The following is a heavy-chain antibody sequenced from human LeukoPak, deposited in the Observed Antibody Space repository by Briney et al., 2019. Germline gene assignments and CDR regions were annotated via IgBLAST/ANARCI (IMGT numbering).Heavy chain of an antibody. CDR1: GYKFIDDY. CDR2: INPDSGFT. V-gene: IGHV1-2*02. Sequence: ASVRVSCKASGYKFIDDYMHWVRQAPGQGLEFMGWINPDSGFTNYAQKFKGRVTMTRDTSIRTAYLEVRSLTSDDTAVYYCAPTAEAYTSWWRVWGQGTLVTVSA. CDR3: APTAEAYTSWWRV. J-gene: IGHJ4*02. D-gene: IGHD3-16*01.